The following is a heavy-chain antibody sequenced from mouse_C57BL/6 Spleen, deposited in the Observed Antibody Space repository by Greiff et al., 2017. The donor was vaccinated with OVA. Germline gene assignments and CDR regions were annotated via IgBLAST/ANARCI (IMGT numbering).Heavy chain of an antibody. V-gene: IGHV1-55*01. CDR1: GYTFTSYW. CDR3: AREYYDSYYAMDY. Sequence: VQLQQPGAELVKPGASVKMSCKASGYTFTSYWITWVKQRPGQGLEWIGDIYPGSGSTNYNENFKSKATLTVDTSSSTAYMQLSSLTSEDSAVYYCAREYYDSYYAMDYWGQGTSVTVSS. D-gene: IGHD2-4*01. CDR2: IYPGSGST. J-gene: IGHJ4*01.